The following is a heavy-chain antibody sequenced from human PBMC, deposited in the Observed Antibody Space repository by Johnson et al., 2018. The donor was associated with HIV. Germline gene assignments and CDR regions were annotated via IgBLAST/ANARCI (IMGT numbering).Heavy chain of an antibody. CDR1: GFTFSSYG. V-gene: IGHV3-33*03. CDR3: VTLSSTSREDAFDI. Sequence: VQLVESGGGVVQPGRSLRLSCVASGFTFSSYGMNWVRQAPGKGLEWVAVIWSDGSNKYYADSVKGRFTISRDNAKKSLYLQMNSLKAEDTAVYYCVTLSSTSREDAFDIWGQGTMVTVSS. J-gene: IGHJ3*02. D-gene: IGHD2-2*01. CDR2: IWSDGSNK.